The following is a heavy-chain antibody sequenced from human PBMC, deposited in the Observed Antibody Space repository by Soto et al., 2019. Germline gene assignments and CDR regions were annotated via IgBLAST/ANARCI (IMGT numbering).Heavy chain of an antibody. D-gene: IGHD4-17*01. CDR3: AKAREMAGYGDFNRLFYYYYGMDV. V-gene: IGHV1-3*01. J-gene: IGHJ6*02. CDR2: INAGNGNT. CDR1: GYTFTSYA. Sequence: GASVKVSCKASGYTFTSYAIHWVRQAPGQRLEWMGWINAGNGNTKYSQKFQGRVTITRDTSASTAYMELSSLKSEDTAVYYCAKAREMAGYGDFNRLFYYYYGMDVWGQGTTVTVSS.